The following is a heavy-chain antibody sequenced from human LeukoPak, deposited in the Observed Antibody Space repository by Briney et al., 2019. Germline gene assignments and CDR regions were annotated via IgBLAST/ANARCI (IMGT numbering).Heavy chain of an antibody. Sequence: GASVRVSCKASGYTFTDYNMHWVRQAPGQGLEWMGRIILNSGTTYYAQRFQGRVTVTRDMSVNTTNMELSSLSSDDSAVYYCTRGNNFAFEIWGQGTMVTVSS. J-gene: IGHJ3*02. CDR3: TRGNNFAFEI. CDR1: GYTFTDYN. CDR2: IILNSGTT. D-gene: IGHD5-24*01. V-gene: IGHV1-2*06.